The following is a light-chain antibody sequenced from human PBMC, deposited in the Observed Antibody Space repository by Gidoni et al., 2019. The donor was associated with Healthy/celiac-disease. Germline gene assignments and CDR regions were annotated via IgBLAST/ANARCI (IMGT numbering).Light chain of an antibody. CDR1: QSVLYSSNNKNY. J-gene: IGKJ4*01. V-gene: IGKV4-1*01. CDR2: WAS. CDR3: QQYYSTPLT. Sequence: DIVMTHSPDSLAVSPGERATINCKSSQSVLYSSNNKNYLAWYQQKPGQPPKLLIYWASTRESGVPDRFSGSGSGTDFTLTISSLQAEDVAVYYCQQYYSTPLTFGGXTKVEIK.